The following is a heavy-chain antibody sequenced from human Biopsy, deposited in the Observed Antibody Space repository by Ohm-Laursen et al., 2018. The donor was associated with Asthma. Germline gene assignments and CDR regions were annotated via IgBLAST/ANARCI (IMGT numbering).Heavy chain of an antibody. J-gene: IGHJ4*02. CDR2: ISDYLENP. Sequence: ASVKVSCKASGYSFELNGMSWVRQRPGQGLEWMGWISDYLENPNYAQKFQGRVNMTYDRSTNTAYMELKSLRTDDTAVYFCARTYCTLDTCYASFDHWGQGTLVAVSS. CDR3: ARTYCTLDTCYASFDH. D-gene: IGHD2-2*01. CDR1: GYSFELNG. V-gene: IGHV1-18*04.